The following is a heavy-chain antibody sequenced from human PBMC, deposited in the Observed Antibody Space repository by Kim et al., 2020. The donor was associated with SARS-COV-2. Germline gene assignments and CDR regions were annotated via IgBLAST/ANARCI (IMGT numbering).Heavy chain of an antibody. CDR1: GDSVSSNSAA. V-gene: IGHV6-1*01. Sequence: SQTLSLTCAISGDSVSSNSAAWNWIRQSPSRGLEWLGRTYYRSKWYNDYAVSVKSRITINPDTSKNQFSLQLNSVTPEDTAVYYCARDQGDYYGSGTPNWFDPWGQGTLVTVSS. J-gene: IGHJ5*02. CDR3: ARDQGDYYGSGTPNWFDP. D-gene: IGHD3-10*01. CDR2: TYYRSKWYN.